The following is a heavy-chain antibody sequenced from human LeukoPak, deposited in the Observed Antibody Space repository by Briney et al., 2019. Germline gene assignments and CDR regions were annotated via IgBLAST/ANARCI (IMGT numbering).Heavy chain of an antibody. CDR1: GDSMSDSY. CDR3: ARDIRSHNGAGGYYYYYMDV. D-gene: IGHD2-8*01. V-gene: IGHV4-4*07. CDR2: IYASGST. J-gene: IGHJ6*03. Sequence: PSETLSLTCTVSGDSMSDSYWSWIRQPAGKGLEWIGRIYASGSTNYNPSLKSRVALSVDTSSNQFSLTLSSVTAADTAVYHCARDIRSHNGAGGYYYYYMDVWGKGTTVTVSS.